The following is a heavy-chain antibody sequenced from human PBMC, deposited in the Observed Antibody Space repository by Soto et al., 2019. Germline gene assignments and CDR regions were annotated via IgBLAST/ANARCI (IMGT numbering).Heavy chain of an antibody. D-gene: IGHD3-16*02. CDR1: GYTFISYW. CDR3: AKIIAASGTGFDF. J-gene: IGHJ4*02. V-gene: IGHV5-51*01. Sequence: GESLKISCKGSGYTFISYWIGWVRQKPGKGLEWMGMIYPGDSDTRYSPSFQGQVTISADKSINTAYLQWSSLEASDTAVYYCAKIIAASGTGFDFWGQGTLVTVSS. CDR2: IYPGDSDT.